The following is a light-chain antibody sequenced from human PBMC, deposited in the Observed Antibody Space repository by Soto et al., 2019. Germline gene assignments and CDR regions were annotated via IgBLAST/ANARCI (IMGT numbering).Light chain of an antibody. V-gene: IGLV2-8*01. J-gene: IGLJ1*01. CDR1: SSDVGRYNY. CDR2: EVT. Sequence: QSALTQPPSASGSPGQSVTISCTGTSSDVGRYNYVSWYQQHPGKAPKLMIYEVTERPSGVPDRFSGSKSGNTASLTVSGLQAEDEADYYCSSHAGGYNYVFGTGTKVTVL. CDR3: SSHAGGYNYV.